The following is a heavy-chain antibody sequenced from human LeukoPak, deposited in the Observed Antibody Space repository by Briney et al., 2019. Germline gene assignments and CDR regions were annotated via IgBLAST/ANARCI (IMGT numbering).Heavy chain of an antibody. CDR1: GGSISSGGYS. CDR3: ARGESITMVRVVIKSWFDP. Sequence: SQTLSLTCAVSGGSISSGGYSWSWIRQPPGMGLEWIGYIYHSGSTYYNPSLKSRVTISVDRSKNQFSLKLSSVTAADTAVYYCARGESITMVRVVIKSWFDPWGQGTLVTVSS. CDR2: IYHSGST. J-gene: IGHJ5*02. D-gene: IGHD3-10*01. V-gene: IGHV4-30-2*01.